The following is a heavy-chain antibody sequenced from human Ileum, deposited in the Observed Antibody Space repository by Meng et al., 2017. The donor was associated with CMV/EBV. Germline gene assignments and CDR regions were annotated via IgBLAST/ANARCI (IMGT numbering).Heavy chain of an antibody. V-gene: IGHV3-21*01. Sequence: FPFSSYSMGRVRQAPGEGREWVSSISSSSSYIYYADSVKGRFTISRDNAKNSLYLQMNSLRAEDTAVYYCAREAHYCSGGSCYYFDYWGQGTLVTVSS. CDR2: ISSSSSYI. CDR1: FPFSSYS. J-gene: IGHJ4*02. D-gene: IGHD2-15*01. CDR3: AREAHYCSGGSCYYFDY.